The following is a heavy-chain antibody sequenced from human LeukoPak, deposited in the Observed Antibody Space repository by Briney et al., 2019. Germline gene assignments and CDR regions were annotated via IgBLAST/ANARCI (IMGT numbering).Heavy chain of an antibody. Sequence: PSETLSLTCTVSSGSIRGYQWSWIRQPPGKGLEWIGYINTNGRTNYNPSLKGRLTFSVDTSRDQFSLKLTSVTAADTAVYYCARDRRYYDTRGSPLGWFDPWGQGTLVTVSS. CDR1: SGSIRGYQ. CDR2: INTNGRT. D-gene: IGHD3-22*01. V-gene: IGHV4-59*01. J-gene: IGHJ5*02. CDR3: ARDRRYYDTRGSPLGWFDP.